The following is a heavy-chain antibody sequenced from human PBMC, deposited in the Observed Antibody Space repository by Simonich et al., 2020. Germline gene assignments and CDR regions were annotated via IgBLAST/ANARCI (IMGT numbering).Heavy chain of an antibody. CDR3: ARDTYYYGSGSYHFEY. J-gene: IGHJ4*02. V-gene: IGHV3-21*01. Sequence: GVGLVKPGGSLRLSCAASGFTFSSYSMNWFRQAPGKVLEWLSSISSSSSYIYYADSVKGRFTISSDNAKNSLYLQMNSLRSEDTAVYYCARDTYYYGSGSYHFEYWGQGTLVTVSS. CDR2: ISSSSSYI. D-gene: IGHD3-10*01. CDR1: GFTFSSYS.